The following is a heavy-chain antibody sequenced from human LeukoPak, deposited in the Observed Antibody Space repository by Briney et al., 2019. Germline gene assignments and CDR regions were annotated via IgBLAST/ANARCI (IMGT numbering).Heavy chain of an antibody. Sequence: GSLRLSCAASGFTFSSYEMNWVRQAPGKGLEWVSYISSSGSTIYYADSVKGRFTISRDNAKNSLYLQMNSLRAEDTAVYYCARVRSGWYSDYWGQGTLVTVSS. CDR1: GFTFSSYE. D-gene: IGHD6-19*01. CDR3: ARVRSGWYSDY. J-gene: IGHJ4*02. CDR2: ISSSGSTI. V-gene: IGHV3-48*03.